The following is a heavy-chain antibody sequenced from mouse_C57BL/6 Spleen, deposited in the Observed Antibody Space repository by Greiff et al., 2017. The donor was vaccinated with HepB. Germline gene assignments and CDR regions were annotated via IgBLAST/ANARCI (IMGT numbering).Heavy chain of an antibody. Sequence: VQLKESEGGLVQPGSSMKLSCTASGFTFSDYYMAWVRQVPEKGLEWVANINYDGSSTYYLDSLKSRFIISRDNAKNILYLQMSSLKSEDTATYYCARLRGWYFDVWGTGTTVTVSS. CDR2: INYDGSST. CDR1: GFTFSDYY. CDR3: ARLRGWYFDV. D-gene: IGHD1-1*01. J-gene: IGHJ1*03. V-gene: IGHV5-16*01.